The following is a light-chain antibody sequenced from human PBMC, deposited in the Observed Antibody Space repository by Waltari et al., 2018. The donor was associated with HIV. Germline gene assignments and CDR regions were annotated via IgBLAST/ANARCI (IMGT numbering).Light chain of an antibody. CDR2: VNSDGSH. V-gene: IGLV4-69*01. CDR3: QTWGTSVQGV. Sequence: QPMLTQSPSASASLGASVKLPCTLSSSHNSYAIVWHQQRSETAPRFLMRVNSDGSHTKGDGIPDRFSGSSSGTDRYLTISSLQSEDEADYYCQTWGTSVQGVFGGGTKLTVI. CDR1: SSHNSYA. J-gene: IGLJ3*02.